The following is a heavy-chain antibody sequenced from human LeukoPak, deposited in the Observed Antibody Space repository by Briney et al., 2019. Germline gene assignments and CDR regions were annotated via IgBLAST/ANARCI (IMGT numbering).Heavy chain of an antibody. CDR1: GFTFSSYA. V-gene: IGHV3-23*01. Sequence: GGSLRLSCAASGFTFSSYAMSWVRQAPGKGLEWVSTISDSGGDTYYADSVQGRFTISRDKSKNTLFLQMNSLRAEDTAVYYCAKGRGPPYYFDFWGQGTLVTVSS. CDR2: ISDSGGDT. J-gene: IGHJ4*02. CDR3: AKGRGPPYYFDF. D-gene: IGHD3-10*01.